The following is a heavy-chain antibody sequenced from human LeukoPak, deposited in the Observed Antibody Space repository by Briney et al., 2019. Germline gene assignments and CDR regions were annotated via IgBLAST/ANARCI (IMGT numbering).Heavy chain of an antibody. D-gene: IGHD3-10*01. CDR2: INPNSGGT. V-gene: IGHV1-2*02. Sequence: ASVKVSCKASGYTFTGYYMHWVRQAPGQGLEWMGWINPNSGGTNYAQKFQGRVTMTRDTSISTAYMELSRLRSDDTAVYYCARGPFGITMVRGVIIIAPYFDYWGQGTLVTVSS. J-gene: IGHJ4*02. CDR3: ARGPFGITMVRGVIIIAPYFDY. CDR1: GYTFTGYY.